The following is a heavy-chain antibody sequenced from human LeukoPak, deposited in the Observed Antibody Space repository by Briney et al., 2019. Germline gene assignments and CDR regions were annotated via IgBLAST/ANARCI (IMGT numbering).Heavy chain of an antibody. V-gene: IGHV1-69*05. CDR3: ARDTTPYYYYDSSGYYY. J-gene: IGHJ4*02. CDR2: IIPIFGTA. Sequence: ASVKVSCTASGGTFSSYAISWVRQAPGQGLEWMGGIIPIFGTANYAQKFQGRVTITTDESTSTAYMELSSLRSEDTAVYYCARDTTPYYYYDSSGYYYWGQGTLVTVSS. CDR1: GGTFSSYA. D-gene: IGHD3-22*01.